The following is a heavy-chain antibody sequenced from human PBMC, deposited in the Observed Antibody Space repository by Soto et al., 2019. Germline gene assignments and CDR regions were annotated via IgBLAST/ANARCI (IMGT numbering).Heavy chain of an antibody. V-gene: IGHV4-61*01. CDR1: GGSVSSGSYY. J-gene: IGHJ4*02. Sequence: QVQLQESGPGLVKPSETLSLTCTVSGGSVSSGSYYWSWIRLPPGKGLEWIGYIYYSGSTNYNPSLQRRVTISVDTSKKQFSLKLSSVTAADTAVYYCARASIAAAGIHYWGQGTLVTVSS. CDR3: ARASIAAAGIHY. CDR2: IYYSGST. D-gene: IGHD6-13*01.